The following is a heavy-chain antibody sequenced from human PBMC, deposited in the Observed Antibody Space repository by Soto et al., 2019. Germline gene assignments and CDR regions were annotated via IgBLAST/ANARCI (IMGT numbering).Heavy chain of an antibody. V-gene: IGHV3-33*01. J-gene: IGHJ6*01. CDR1: GFTFSSYG. Sequence: QVQLVESGGGVVQPGRSLRLSCAASGFTFSSYGMHWVRQAPGKGLGWVAVIWYDGSNKYYADSVKGRFSISRDNSKNTLYLQMNSLRAEATAVYYCASEYCSGGSCYYYGMDVW. CDR3: ASEYCSGGSCYYYGMDV. CDR2: IWYDGSNK. D-gene: IGHD2-15*01.